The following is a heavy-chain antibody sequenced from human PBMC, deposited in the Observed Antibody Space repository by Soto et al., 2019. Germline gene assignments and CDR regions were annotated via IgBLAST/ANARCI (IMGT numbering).Heavy chain of an antibody. CDR1: GFTFSSYS. V-gene: IGHV3-21*01. J-gene: IGHJ6*02. CDR2: ISSSSSYI. CDR3: ARDQSDYYYYYGMDV. Sequence: GGSLRLSCAASGFTFSSYSMNWVRQAPGKGLEWVSSISSSSSYIYYADSVKGRFTISRDNSKNTLYLQMNSLRAEDTAVYYCARDQSDYYYYYGMDVWGQGTTVTVSS.